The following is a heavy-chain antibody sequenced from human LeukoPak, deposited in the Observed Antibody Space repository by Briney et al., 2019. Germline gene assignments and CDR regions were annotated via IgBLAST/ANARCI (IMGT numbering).Heavy chain of an antibody. Sequence: GGSLRLSCAASGFTFDDYAMHWVRQAPGKGLEWVSGISWNSGSIGYADSVKGRFTISRDNAKNSLYLQMNSLRAEDTAVYYCARDQQWLSYWGQGTLVTVSS. CDR3: ARDQQWLSY. CDR1: GFTFDDYA. D-gene: IGHD3-22*01. J-gene: IGHJ4*02. CDR2: ISWNSGSI. V-gene: IGHV3-9*01.